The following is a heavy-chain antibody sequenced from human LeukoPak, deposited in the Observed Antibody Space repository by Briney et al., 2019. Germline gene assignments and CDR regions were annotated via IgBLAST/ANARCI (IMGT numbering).Heavy chain of an antibody. D-gene: IGHD1-26*01. V-gene: IGHV3-23*01. CDR3: AKGREAYSGSYTPFDY. CDR1: GFTLSNYA. CDR2: ISGSGSST. Sequence: GGSLRLSCAASGFTLSNYAMNWVRQAPGKGLECVSTISGSGSSTYYADSVKGRFTISRDSSKNTLYLQMNRLRAEDTAVYYCAKGREAYSGSYTPFDYWGQGTLVTVSS. J-gene: IGHJ4*02.